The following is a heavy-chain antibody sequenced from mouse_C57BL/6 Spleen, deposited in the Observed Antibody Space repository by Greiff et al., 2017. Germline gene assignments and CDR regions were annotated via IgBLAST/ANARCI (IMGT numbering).Heavy chain of an antibody. CDR2: INPSNGGT. J-gene: IGHJ1*03. V-gene: IGHV1-53*01. D-gene: IGHD3-2*02. CDR3: ARARPPRLWYFDV. CDR1: GYTFTSYW. Sequence: QVQLQQSGTELVKPGASVKLSCKASGYTFTSYWMHWVKQRPGQGLEWIGNINPSNGGTNYNEKFKSKATLTVDKSSSTAYMQLSSLTSEDSAVYYCARARPPRLWYFDVWGTGTTVTVSS.